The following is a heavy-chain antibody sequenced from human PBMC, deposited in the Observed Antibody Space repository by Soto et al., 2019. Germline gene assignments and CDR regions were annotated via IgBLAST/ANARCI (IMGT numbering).Heavy chain of an antibody. Sequence: GGSLRLSCAVSGFTFDDNAMHWVRQAPEKGLGWVSGINWKSDIGYADSVKGRFTISRDNAENSLYLRMNSLRAEDTALYYCAISQDRGGRTTFIYWGQGTQVTVSS. CDR2: INWKSDI. V-gene: IGHV3-9*01. CDR1: GFTFDDNA. CDR3: AISQDRGGRTTFIY. J-gene: IGHJ4*02. D-gene: IGHD3-16*01.